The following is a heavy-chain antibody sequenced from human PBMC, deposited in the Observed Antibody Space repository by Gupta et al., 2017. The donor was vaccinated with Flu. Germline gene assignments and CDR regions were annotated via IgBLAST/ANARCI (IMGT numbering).Heavy chain of an antibody. J-gene: IGHJ5*02. CDR3: ARDKAAAFNWFDP. D-gene: IGHD6-13*01. V-gene: IGHV4-59*01. CDR2: IYYSGST. Sequence: QVQLQESGPGLVKPSETLSLTCTVSGGSISSYYWSWIRQPPGKGLEWIGYIYYSGSTNYNPSLKSRVTISVDTSKNQFSLKLSSVTAADTAVYYCARDKAAAFNWFDPWGQGTLVTVSS. CDR1: GGSISSYY.